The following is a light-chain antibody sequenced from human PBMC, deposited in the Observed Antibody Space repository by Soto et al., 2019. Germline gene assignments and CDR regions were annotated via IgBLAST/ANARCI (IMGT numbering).Light chain of an antibody. CDR1: QNTNNY. V-gene: IGKV1-33*01. CDR3: QQYENLPT. J-gene: IGKJ5*01. CDR2: DAS. Sequence: DIQMTQSPSSLSASVGDRVTITCQASQNTNNYLNWYQQKPGRAPKLLIYDASNLEAGVPSRFRASGSGTDFTFTISRLQPEDIATYYCQQYENLPTFGQGTRLENK.